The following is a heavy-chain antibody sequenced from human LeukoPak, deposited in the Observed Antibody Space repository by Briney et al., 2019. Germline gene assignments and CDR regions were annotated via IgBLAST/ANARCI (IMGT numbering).Heavy chain of an antibody. J-gene: IGHJ4*02. CDR1: GFTFSSHA. D-gene: IGHD3-22*01. V-gene: IGHV3-23*01. CDR3: AKTMIVVVINPPFDY. Sequence: PGGSLRLSCAASGFTFSSHAMYWVRQSPGKGLEWVSSISGRGNNTYYADSVKGRFTISRENSKNTLYLQMNSLKAEDTAVYYCAKTMIVVVINPPFDYWGQGILVTVSS. CDR2: ISGRGNNT.